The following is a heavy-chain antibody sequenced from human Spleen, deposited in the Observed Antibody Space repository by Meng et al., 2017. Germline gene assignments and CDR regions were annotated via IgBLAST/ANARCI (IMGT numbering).Heavy chain of an antibody. CDR1: GYSISSGYY. V-gene: IGHV4-38-2*02. CDR2: IYHSGST. CDR3: AGEDAYKDYSDY. J-gene: IGHJ4*02. Sequence: SETRSLPCIVSGYSISSGYYWGWTQQPPGKGREWMGSIYHSGSTYYNSSLKSRVTISVDASKTQFSLKLGAVPAADTAVYYCAGEDAYKDYSDYWGQGTLVTVSS. D-gene: IGHD5-24*01.